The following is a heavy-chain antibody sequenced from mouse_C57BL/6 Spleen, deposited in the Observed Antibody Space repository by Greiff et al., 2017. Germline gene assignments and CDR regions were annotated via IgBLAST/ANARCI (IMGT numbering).Heavy chain of an antibody. CDR2: FNPGSGGT. Sequence: VKLMESGAELVRPGTSVKVSCKASGYAFTNYLIEWVKQRPGQGLEWIGVFNPGSGGTNYNEKFKGKATLTADKSSSTAYMQLSSLTSEDSAVYFCARGGTYDYWYFDVWGTGTTVTVSS. CDR3: ARGGTYDYWYFDV. D-gene: IGHD2-3*01. V-gene: IGHV1-54*01. CDR1: GYAFTNYL. J-gene: IGHJ1*03.